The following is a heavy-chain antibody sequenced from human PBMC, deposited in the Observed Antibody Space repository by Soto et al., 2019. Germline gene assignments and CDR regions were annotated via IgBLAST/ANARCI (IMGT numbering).Heavy chain of an antibody. CDR3: ARDRGGSPRLNWFDP. CDR2: IWYDGSNK. D-gene: IGHD2-15*01. V-gene: IGHV3-33*01. Sequence: QVQLVESGGGVVQPGRSLRLSCAASAFTFSSYGMHWVRQAPGKGLEWVAVIWYDGSNKYYADSVKGRFTISRDNSKNTLYLQMNSLRAEDTAVYYCARDRGGSPRLNWFDPWGQGTLVTVSS. J-gene: IGHJ5*02. CDR1: AFTFSSYG.